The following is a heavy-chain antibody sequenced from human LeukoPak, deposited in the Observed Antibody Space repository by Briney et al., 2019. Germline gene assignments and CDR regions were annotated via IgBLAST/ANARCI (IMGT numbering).Heavy chain of an antibody. CDR2: VYTSGTT. D-gene: IGHD3-3*01. CDR3: ARVRFGPGGELFDY. Sequence: PSETLSLTCTVSGGSISSYYWSWIRQPAGKGLEWIGRVYTSGTTNYNPSLKSRVTMSVDASKNQFSLKLTSVTAADTAVYFCARVRFGPGGELFDYWGQGTLVTVSS. V-gene: IGHV4-4*07. CDR1: GGSISSYY. J-gene: IGHJ4*02.